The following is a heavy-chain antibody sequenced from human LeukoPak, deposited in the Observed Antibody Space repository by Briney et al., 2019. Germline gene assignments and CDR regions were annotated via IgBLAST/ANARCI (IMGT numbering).Heavy chain of an antibody. J-gene: IGHJ6*03. V-gene: IGHV4-38-2*01. CDR3: ARVGRGSDRGVVVPAAMHYYYYYMDV. CDR2: IYHNGNT. D-gene: IGHD2-2*01. Sequence: SETLSLTCGVSGYSITSGYSWGWIRHPPGKGLEGIGRIYHNGNTSYNPCLNSRVTVSVDTSKNQFSLKLSCVTAADTAVYYCARVGRGSDRGVVVPAAMHYYYYYMDVWGKGTTVTVSS. CDR1: GYSITSGYS.